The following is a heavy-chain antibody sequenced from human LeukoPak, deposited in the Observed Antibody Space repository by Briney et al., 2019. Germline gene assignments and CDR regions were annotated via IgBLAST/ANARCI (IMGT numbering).Heavy chain of an antibody. V-gene: IGHV3-53*04. CDR2: IYSGGST. Sequence: GGSLRLSCAASGFTVSSNYMSWVRQAPGKGLEWVSVIYSGGSTYYADSVKGRFTISRHNSKNPLYLQMNSLRAEDTAVYYCARDRVAVAGTALYYYGMDVWGQGTTVTVSS. J-gene: IGHJ6*02. CDR3: ARDRVAVAGTALYYYGMDV. D-gene: IGHD6-19*01. CDR1: GFTVSSNY.